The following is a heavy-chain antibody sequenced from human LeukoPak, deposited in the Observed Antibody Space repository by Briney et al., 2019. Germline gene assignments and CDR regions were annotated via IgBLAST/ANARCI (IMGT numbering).Heavy chain of an antibody. J-gene: IGHJ4*02. CDR1: GGSISSSGYY. Sequence: SETLSLTCTVSGGSISSSGYYCDWIRQPPGMGLEWIGSISYSGSTYYNPSLKSRVTISVDTSKNQFSLRLSSVTAADTAVYYCARRHNGWDFDYWGQGTLVTVSS. V-gene: IGHV4-39*01. CDR2: ISYSGST. D-gene: IGHD6-19*01. CDR3: ARRHNGWDFDY.